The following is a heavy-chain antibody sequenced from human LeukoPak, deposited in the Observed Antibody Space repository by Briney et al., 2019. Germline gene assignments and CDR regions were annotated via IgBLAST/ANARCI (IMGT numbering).Heavy chain of an antibody. D-gene: IGHD7-27*01. V-gene: IGHV3-21*04. CDR2: ISSSSSYI. Sequence: GGSLRLSCAASGFTFSSYSMNWVRQAPGKGLEWVSSISSSSSYIYYADSVKGRFTISRDNAKNSLYLQMNSLRAEDTAVYYCAKDGGLWVSAHWGDSWGRGTLVTVSS. CDR3: AKDGGLWVSAHWGDS. CDR1: GFTFSSYS. J-gene: IGHJ4*02.